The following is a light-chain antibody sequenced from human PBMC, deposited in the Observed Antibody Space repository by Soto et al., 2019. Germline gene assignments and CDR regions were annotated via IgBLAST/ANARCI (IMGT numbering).Light chain of an antibody. CDR3: QRRYMWLT. V-gene: IGKV3-11*01. Sequence: EIVLTQSPATLSLSPGERATLSCTASQSVSSYLAWYQQKPGQAPRLLIYDVSNRATGIPARFSGSVSATDLTLSISSLKPVECAVYYCQRRYMWLTFGGGTKVEIK. J-gene: IGKJ4*01. CDR2: DVS. CDR1: QSVSSY.